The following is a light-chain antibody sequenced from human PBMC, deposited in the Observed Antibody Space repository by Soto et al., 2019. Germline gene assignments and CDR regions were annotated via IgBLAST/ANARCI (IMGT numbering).Light chain of an antibody. CDR2: GAS. Sequence: EIVMTQYPATLSVSPGERATLSCRDSQSVSSNLAWYQQKSGQTPRLLLYGASSRATDIPARFSGSGSGTEFTLTISSLQSEDFAVYYCQQYDNWPLTFGGGTKVEIK. CDR1: QSVSSN. CDR3: QQYDNWPLT. V-gene: IGKV3-15*01. J-gene: IGKJ4*01.